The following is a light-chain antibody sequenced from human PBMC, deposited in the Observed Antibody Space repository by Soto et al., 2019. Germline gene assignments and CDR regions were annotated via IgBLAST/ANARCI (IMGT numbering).Light chain of an antibody. V-gene: IGKV3-11*01. CDR3: QQRSNWLLT. Sequence: EIVLTQSPATLSLSPGERATLSCRASQSVSSYLAWYQQKPGQAPRLLIYDASNRATGIPARFRGSGSGTDFNLTINSLEPEDFAVYYCQQRSNWLLTFGGGTKVEIK. CDR1: QSVSSY. CDR2: DAS. J-gene: IGKJ4*01.